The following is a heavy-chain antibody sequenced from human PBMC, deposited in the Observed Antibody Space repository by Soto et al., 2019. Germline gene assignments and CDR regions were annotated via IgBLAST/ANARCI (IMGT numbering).Heavy chain of an antibody. J-gene: IGHJ4*02. CDR1: GFTFSDYY. CDR3: ARGRGAAADYFDF. Sequence: QVQLVESGGGLVKPGGSLRLSCAVSGFTFSDYYMTWIRQAPGKGLEWVSDISSSTGHTNYADSVKGRFTISRDNAKNSLFLQMNSLRAEDTAVYYCARGRGAAADYFDFWGQGTLVTVSS. CDR2: ISSSTGHT. D-gene: IGHD6-13*01. V-gene: IGHV3-11*05.